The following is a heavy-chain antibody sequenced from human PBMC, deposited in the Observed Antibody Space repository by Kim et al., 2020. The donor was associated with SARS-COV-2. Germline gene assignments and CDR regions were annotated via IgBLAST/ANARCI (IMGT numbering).Heavy chain of an antibody. CDR2: ISAYNGNT. CDR3: ARGPGKTYYYDSSGYLQHSSGLFDY. V-gene: IGHV1-18*01. CDR1: GYTFTSYG. J-gene: IGHJ4*02. D-gene: IGHD3-22*01. Sequence: ASVKVSCKASGYTFTSYGISWVRQAPGQGLEWMGWISAYNGNTNYAQKLQGRVTMTTDTSTSTAYMELRSLRSDDTAVYYCARGPGKTYYYDSSGYLQHSSGLFDYWGQGTLVTVSS.